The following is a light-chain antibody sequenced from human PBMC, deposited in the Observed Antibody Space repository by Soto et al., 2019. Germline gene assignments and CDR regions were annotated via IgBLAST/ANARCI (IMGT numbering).Light chain of an antibody. Sequence: DNRMTQSPSSLSASVGDTVTITCRASQSIGRYLNWYQQKPGKAPKLVIYAASNLESGVPSRFSGSGSGTDFTLIISSLQREDFASYYCQQSFSIPRTFGPGTKVDVK. CDR3: QQSFSIPRT. CDR1: QSIGRY. V-gene: IGKV1-39*01. J-gene: IGKJ3*01. CDR2: AAS.